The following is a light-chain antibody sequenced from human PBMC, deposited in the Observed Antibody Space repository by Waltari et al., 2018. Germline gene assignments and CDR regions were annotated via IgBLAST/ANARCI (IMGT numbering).Light chain of an antibody. V-gene: IGKV3-11*01. Sequence: EVVLTQSPATLSLSPVDRATLSCRASQNIGNNLAWYQQKPGQAPRLLMNDGSNRATGVPARLSGRGSGTDFTLTISSLEPEDFAVYYCQNRRNWPLLTFGGGTKVEIK. CDR1: QNIGNN. CDR3: QNRRNWPLLT. CDR2: DGS. J-gene: IGKJ4*01.